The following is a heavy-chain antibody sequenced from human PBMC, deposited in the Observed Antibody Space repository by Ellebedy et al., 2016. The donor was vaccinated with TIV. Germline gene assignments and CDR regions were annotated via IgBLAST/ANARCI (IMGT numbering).Heavy chain of an antibody. Sequence: GESLKISXAASGFTFSSYGMHWVRQAPGKGLEWVANIKQDGSEKYYVDSVKGRFTISRDNAKNSLYLQMNSLRAEDTAVYYCARAIAVAGSYWGQGTLVTVSS. CDR2: IKQDGSEK. J-gene: IGHJ4*02. V-gene: IGHV3-7*01. D-gene: IGHD6-13*01. CDR1: GFTFSSYG. CDR3: ARAIAVAGSY.